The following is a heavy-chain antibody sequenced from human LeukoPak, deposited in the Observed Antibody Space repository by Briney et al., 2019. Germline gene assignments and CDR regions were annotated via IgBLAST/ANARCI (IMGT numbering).Heavy chain of an antibody. V-gene: IGHV3-74*01. CDR3: ATKQWLAPPPDS. CDR1: GFTFSKYW. Sequence: GGSLRLSCAASGFTFSKYWMRWVRQAPGKGLESVSRINTDGTVTTYADSVKGRFTVSRDNADNTIFLQMNSVRDEDTAVYYCATKQWLAPPPDSWGQGTPVTVSS. J-gene: IGHJ4*02. D-gene: IGHD6-19*01. CDR2: INTDGTVT.